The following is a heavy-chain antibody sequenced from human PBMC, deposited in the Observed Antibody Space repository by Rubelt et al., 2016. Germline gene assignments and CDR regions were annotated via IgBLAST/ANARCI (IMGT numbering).Heavy chain of an antibody. V-gene: IGHV3-48*04. CDR2: ISLTSSTI. J-gene: IGHJ3*02. D-gene: IGHD3-10*01. CDR3: AKDMAGAVDAFDI. Sequence: MNWVRRAPGKGLEWIAFISLTSSTIYYADSVKGRFTISRDNAKNSPYLQMNSLRAEDTALYYCAKDMAGAVDAFDIWGQGTMVTVSS.